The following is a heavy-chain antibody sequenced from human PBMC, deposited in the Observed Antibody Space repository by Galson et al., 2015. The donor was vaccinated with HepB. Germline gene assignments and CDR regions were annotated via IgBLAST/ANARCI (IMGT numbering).Heavy chain of an antibody. V-gene: IGHV3-48*04. CDR2: ISTSSDTI. Sequence: SLRLSCAASGFTFSSYSMNWVRQAPGKGLEWVSYISTSSDTIYYADSVKGRSTISRDNAKNSLYLQMNSLRVDDTAVYYCARSPSGIAATGRLYNWFDPWGQGTLVTVSS. CDR1: GFTFSSYS. CDR3: ARSPSGIAATGRLYNWFDP. D-gene: IGHD6-13*01. J-gene: IGHJ5*02.